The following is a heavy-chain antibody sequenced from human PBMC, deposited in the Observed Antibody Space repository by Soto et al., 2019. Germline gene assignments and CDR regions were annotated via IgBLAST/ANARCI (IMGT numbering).Heavy chain of an antibody. J-gene: IGHJ4*02. V-gene: IGHV4-59*01. D-gene: IGHD5-12*01. CDR3: ARGPDGSGYFDY. CDR1: GGSISSYY. Sequence: TSETLSLTCTVSGGSISSYYWSWIRQPPGKGLEWIGYIYYSGSTNYNPSLKSRVTISVDTSKNQFSLKLSSVTAADTAVYYCARGPDGSGYFDYWGQGTLVTVS. CDR2: IYYSGST.